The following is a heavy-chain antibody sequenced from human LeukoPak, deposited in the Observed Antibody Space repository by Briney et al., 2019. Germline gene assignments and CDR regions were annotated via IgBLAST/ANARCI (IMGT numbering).Heavy chain of an antibody. CDR3: TRDMGGTYFDY. CDR2: ISYDGSNK. V-gene: IGHV3-30*03. D-gene: IGHD1-26*01. J-gene: IGHJ4*02. Sequence: GRSLRLSCAASGFTISNYDMHWVRQAPGKGLEWVALISYDGSNKYYADSVKGRFTISRDNSKNTLYLQMNSLRAEDTAVYYCTRDMGGTYFDYWGQGTLVTVSS. CDR1: GFTISNYD.